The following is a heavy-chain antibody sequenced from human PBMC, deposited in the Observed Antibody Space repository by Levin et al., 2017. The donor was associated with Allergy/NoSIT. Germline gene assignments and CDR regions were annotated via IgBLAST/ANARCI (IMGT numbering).Heavy chain of an antibody. J-gene: IGHJ4*02. CDR3: WWSGSSWPNYFDY. Sequence: PGGSLRLSCAASGFTFSSYGMHWVRQAPGKGLEWVAVISYDGSNKYYADSVKGRFTISRDNSKNTLYLQMNSLRAEDTAVYYCWWSGSSWPNYFDYWGQGTLVTVSS. D-gene: IGHD6-13*01. V-gene: IGHV3-30*03. CDR1: GFTFSSYG. CDR2: ISYDGSNK.